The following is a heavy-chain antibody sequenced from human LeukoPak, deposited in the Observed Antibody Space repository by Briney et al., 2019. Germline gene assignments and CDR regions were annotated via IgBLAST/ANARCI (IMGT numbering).Heavy chain of an antibody. Sequence: GGSLRLSCAASGFTFSSYAMHWVRQAPGKGLEYVSAISSNGGSTYYANSVKGRFTISRDNSKNTLYLQMGSLRAEDMAVYYCARGGVGARSGAFDIWGQGTMVTVSS. V-gene: IGHV3-64*01. CDR3: ARGGVGARSGAFDI. CDR2: ISSNGGST. D-gene: IGHD1-26*01. J-gene: IGHJ3*02. CDR1: GFTFSSYA.